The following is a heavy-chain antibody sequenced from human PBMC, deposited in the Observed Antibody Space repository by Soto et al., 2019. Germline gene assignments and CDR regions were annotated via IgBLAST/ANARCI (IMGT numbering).Heavy chain of an antibody. J-gene: IGHJ3*01. D-gene: IGHD3-3*02. CDR1: GGSISSGGYS. V-gene: IGHV4-30-2*01. CDR2: IYHSGSI. CDR3: ARGPPFLP. Sequence: PSETLSLTCTVSGGSISSGGYSWSWIRQPPGKGLEWIGYIYHSGSIYYNPSLKSRVTISVDRSKNQFSLKLSSVTAADTAVYYCARGPPFLPWGQGTMVTVS.